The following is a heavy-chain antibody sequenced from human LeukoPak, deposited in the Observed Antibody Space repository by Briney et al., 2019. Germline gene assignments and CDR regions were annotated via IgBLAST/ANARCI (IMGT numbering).Heavy chain of an antibody. V-gene: IGHV4-61*02. CDR1: GGSISSGSYF. Sequence: PSETLSLTCTVSGGSISSGSYFWSWVRQPPGKGLEWIGRIYTSGSTNYSPSLKSRVTISLDTSKSQFSLKLSSVTAADTAVYYCARDPYYYYMDVWGKGTTVTVSS. J-gene: IGHJ6*03. CDR2: IYTSGST. CDR3: ARDPYYYYMDV.